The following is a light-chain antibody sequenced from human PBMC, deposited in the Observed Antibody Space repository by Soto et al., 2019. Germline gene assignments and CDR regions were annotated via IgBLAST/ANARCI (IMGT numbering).Light chain of an antibody. J-gene: IGKJ4*01. CDR3: QQYNNWPLT. Sequence: VLGRCRTILSKSPGERATLSCRASQSVSSNLAWYQQKPGQAPRLLIYGASTRATGIRARFSGSGSGTEFTLTISSLQSEDFAVYYYQQYNNWPLTFGGGTKVDIK. CDR2: GAS. V-gene: IGKV3-15*01. CDR1: QSVSSN.